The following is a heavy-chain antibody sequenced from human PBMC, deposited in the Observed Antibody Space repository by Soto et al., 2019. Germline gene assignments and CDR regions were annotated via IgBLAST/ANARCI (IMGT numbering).Heavy chain of an antibody. CDR1: GFTFSSYA. Sequence: EVQLLESGGGLVQPGGSLRLSCAASGFTFSSYAMSWVRQAPGKGLEWVSAISGSGGSTYYADSVKGRFTISRDNSKNTLYLQMNSLSAEDTAVYYCAEDRRRGDYYYYGMAVWGQGTTVTVSS. V-gene: IGHV3-23*01. CDR3: AEDRRRGDYYYYGMAV. J-gene: IGHJ6*02. D-gene: IGHD3-10*01. CDR2: ISGSGGST.